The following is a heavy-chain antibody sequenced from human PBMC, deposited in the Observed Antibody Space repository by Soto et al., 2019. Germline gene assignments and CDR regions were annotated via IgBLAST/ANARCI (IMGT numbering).Heavy chain of an antibody. D-gene: IGHD3-3*01. CDR2: IIPIFGTA. CDR1: GGTFSSYA. CDR3: ARGTYYDFWSGNWFDP. J-gene: IGHJ5*02. Sequence: ASVKVSCKASGGTFSSYAISWVRQAPGQGLEWMGGIIPIFGTANYARKFQGRVTITADESTSTAYMELSSLRSEDTAVYYCARGTYYDFWSGNWFDPWGQGTLVTVSS. V-gene: IGHV1-69*13.